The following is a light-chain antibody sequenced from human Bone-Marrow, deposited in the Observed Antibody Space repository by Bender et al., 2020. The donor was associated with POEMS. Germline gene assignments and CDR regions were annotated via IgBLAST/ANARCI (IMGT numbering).Light chain of an antibody. CDR2: SDN. V-gene: IGLV1-44*01. CDR3: AAWDAGLRGRV. J-gene: IGLJ3*02. Sequence: QSVLTQPPSASGTPGQRVTISCSGSNSNIGTNAVNWYQQFPGTAPKLLIYSDNQRPSGGSDRFYAFKSGTSASLAISGLQSEGEADYYCAAWDAGLRGRVFGEGTKLTVL. CDR1: NSNIGTNA.